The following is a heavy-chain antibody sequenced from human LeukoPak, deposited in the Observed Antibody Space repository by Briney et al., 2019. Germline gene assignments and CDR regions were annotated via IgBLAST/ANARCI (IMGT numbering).Heavy chain of an antibody. CDR3: AKAGLYCSGGSYYDWFDP. CDR2: ISGSVGST. CDR1: GLTFSSYA. V-gene: IGHV3-23*01. D-gene: IGHD2-15*01. Sequence: GGSLRLSCAASGLTFSSYAMSSVRQAPGKGLEWVSAISGSVGSTYYADSVKGRFTISSDNSKNTLYLQMNSQRAEDTAVYYCAKAGLYCSGGSYYDWFDPWGQGTLVTVSS. J-gene: IGHJ5*02.